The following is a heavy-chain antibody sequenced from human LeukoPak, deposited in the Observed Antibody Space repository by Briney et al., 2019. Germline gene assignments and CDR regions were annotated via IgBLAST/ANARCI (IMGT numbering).Heavy chain of an antibody. Sequence: SVKVSCKASGGTFSGYTISWVRQAPGQGLEWMGRIIPILGIANYAQKFQGRVTITADKSTSTAYMELSSLRSEDTAVYYCAIVEAGCSSTSCYDYWGQGTLVTVSS. V-gene: IGHV1-69*02. CDR3: AIVEAGCSSTSCYDY. CDR1: GGTFSGYT. D-gene: IGHD2-2*01. CDR2: IIPILGIA. J-gene: IGHJ4*02.